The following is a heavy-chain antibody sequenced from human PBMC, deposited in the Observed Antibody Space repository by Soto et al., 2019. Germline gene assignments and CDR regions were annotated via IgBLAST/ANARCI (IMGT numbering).Heavy chain of an antibody. CDR1: GYTFTSYY. J-gene: IGHJ3*02. Sequence: ASVKVSCKASGYTFTSYYMHWVRQAPGQGLEWMGIINPSGGSTSYAQKFQGRVTMARDTSTSTVYMELSSLRSEDTAVYYCAREYYYDSSGLRWDDFDIWGQGTMVTVSS. CDR2: INPSGGST. D-gene: IGHD3-22*01. CDR3: AREYYYDSSGLRWDDFDI. V-gene: IGHV1-46*01.